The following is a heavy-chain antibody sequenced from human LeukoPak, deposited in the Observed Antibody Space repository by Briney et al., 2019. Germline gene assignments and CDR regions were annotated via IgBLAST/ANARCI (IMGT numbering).Heavy chain of an antibody. Sequence: SETLSLTCTVSGGSISTYFWSWIRQPPGKGLEWIGYIYCSGSTNYNPSLKSRVTISLDTSKNQFSLKLSSVTAADTAVYYCARHVRGGSYFNYWGQGTLVTVSS. CDR1: GGSISTYF. D-gene: IGHD3-16*01. CDR3: ARHVRGGSYFNY. J-gene: IGHJ4*02. V-gene: IGHV4-59*08. CDR2: IYCSGST.